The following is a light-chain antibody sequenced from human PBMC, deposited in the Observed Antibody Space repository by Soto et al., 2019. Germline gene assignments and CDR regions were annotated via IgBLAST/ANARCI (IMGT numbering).Light chain of an antibody. J-gene: IGLJ2*01. CDR3: SSYTGINTEV. CDR1: SRDVGAYDY. V-gene: IGLV2-14*01. CDR2: EVS. Sequence: QSALTQPASVSGSPGQSITISCTGTSRDVGAYDYVSWYLQYPDKAPQLLIYEVSNRPSGVSIRFSGSKSGNTASLTISGLQAEDEADYYCSSYTGINTEVFGGGTKLTVL.